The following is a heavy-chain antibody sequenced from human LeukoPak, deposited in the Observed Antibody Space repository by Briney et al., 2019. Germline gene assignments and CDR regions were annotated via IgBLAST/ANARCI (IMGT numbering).Heavy chain of an antibody. CDR3: ARGPGGRSGYHPLEDYYYYYYMDV. J-gene: IGHJ6*03. CDR2: IIPIFGTA. V-gene: IGHV1-69*13. Sequence: GASVKVSCKASGGTFSSYAISWVRQAPGQGLEWMGGIIPIFGTANYAQKFQGRVTITADESTSTAYMELSSLRSEDTAVYYCARGPGGRSGYHPLEDYYYYYYMDVWGKGTTVTVSS. D-gene: IGHD3-22*01. CDR1: GGTFSSYA.